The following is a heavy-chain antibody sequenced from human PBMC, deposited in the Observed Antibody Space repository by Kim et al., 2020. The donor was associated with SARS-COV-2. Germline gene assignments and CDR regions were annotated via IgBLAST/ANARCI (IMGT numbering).Heavy chain of an antibody. J-gene: IGHJ6*02. D-gene: IGHD3-10*01. V-gene: IGHV3-9*01. CDR3: AKDIGLNYYGSGSYYKPHDPRYGMDV. Sequence: GGSLRLSCAASGFTFDDYAMHWVRQAPGKGLEWVSCISWNSSSIGYADSVKGRFTISRDNAKNSLYLQMNSLRAEDTALYYCAKDIGLNYYGSGSYYKPHDPRYGMDVWGQGTTVTVSS. CDR2: ISWNSSSI. CDR1: GFTFDDYA.